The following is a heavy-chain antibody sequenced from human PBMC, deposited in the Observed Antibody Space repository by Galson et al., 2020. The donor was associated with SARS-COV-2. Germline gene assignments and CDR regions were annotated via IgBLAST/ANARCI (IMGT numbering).Heavy chain of an antibody. CDR3: VKEGYHYDRSGHRNHFDY. V-gene: IGHV3-64D*09. J-gene: IGHJ4*02. CDR2: ISSNGGST. D-gene: IGHD3-22*01. CDR1: GFTFSSYG. Sequence: GGSLRLSCSASGFTFSSYGMHWVRQAPGKGLEYVSTISSNGGSTYYADSVKDRFTISRDNSKNTLFLQMSSLRTEDTAVYFCVKEGYHYDRSGHRNHFDYWGQGTLVTVSS.